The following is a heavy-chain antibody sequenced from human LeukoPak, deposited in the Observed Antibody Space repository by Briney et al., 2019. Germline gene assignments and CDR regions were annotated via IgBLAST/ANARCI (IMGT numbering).Heavy chain of an antibody. CDR2: IRNDGSNT. D-gene: IGHD1-1*01. V-gene: IGHV3-30*02. CDR3: ARALNLLDPVTLDY. J-gene: IGHJ4*02. Sequence: GGSLRLSCAASGFTFSSYGMHWVRQAPGKGLECVASIRNDGSNTYYADSVKGRFSISRDSSKNTLYLQMNSLRAEDTAVYYCARALNLLDPVTLDYWGQGTLVTVSS. CDR1: GFTFSSYG.